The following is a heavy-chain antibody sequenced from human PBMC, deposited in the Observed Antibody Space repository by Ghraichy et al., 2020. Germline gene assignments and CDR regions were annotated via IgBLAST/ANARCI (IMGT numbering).Heavy chain of an antibody. CDR2: IYYSGST. Sequence: SETLSLTCTVSGGSISSYYWSWIRQPPGKRLEWIGYIYYSGSTNYNPSLKSRVTISVDTSKNQFSLKLSSVTAADTAVYYCARWVYTGIVGATAWFDPWGQGTLVTVSS. J-gene: IGHJ5*02. V-gene: IGHV4-59*01. CDR3: ARWVYTGIVGATAWFDP. D-gene: IGHD1-26*01. CDR1: GGSISSYY.